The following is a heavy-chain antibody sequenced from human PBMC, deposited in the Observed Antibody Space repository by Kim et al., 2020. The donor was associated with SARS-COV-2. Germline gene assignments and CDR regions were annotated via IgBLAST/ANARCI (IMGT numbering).Heavy chain of an antibody. V-gene: IGHV3-74*01. Sequence: GGSLRLSCAASGFTFSSYWMHWVRQAPGKGLVWVSRINSDGSSTSYADSVKGRFTISRDNAKNTLYLQMNSLRAEDTAVYYCARGGHTKLWFGERIQHWGQGTLVTVSS. CDR2: INSDGSST. CDR3: ARGGHTKLWFGERIQH. CDR1: GFTFSSYW. J-gene: IGHJ1*01. D-gene: IGHD3-10*01.